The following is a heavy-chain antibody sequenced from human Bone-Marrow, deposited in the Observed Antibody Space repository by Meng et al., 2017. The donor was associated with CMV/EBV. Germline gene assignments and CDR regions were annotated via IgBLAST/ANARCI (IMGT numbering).Heavy chain of an antibody. J-gene: IGHJ4*02. CDR2: VNSNNDAT. D-gene: IGHD6-19*01. CDR3: VRSSGWSLFDY. V-gene: IGHV1-2*02. Sequence: QLQLVQSGAEMKRPGASVKFSCTTSGFTFSDYYIHWVRQAPGQGLEWMGWVNSNNDATNYARKFQGRVSMTRDTSISTAHMELSRLMSDDTAVYYCVRSSGWSLFDYWGQGTLVTVSS. CDR1: GFTFSDYY.